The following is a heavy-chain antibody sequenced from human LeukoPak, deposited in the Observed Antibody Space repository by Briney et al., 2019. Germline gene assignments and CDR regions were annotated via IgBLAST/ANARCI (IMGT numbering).Heavy chain of an antibody. CDR2: ITGSGGRT. V-gene: IGHV3-23*01. Sequence: GGSLRLSCAASGFTFSNAWMSWVRQAPGKGLEWVSAITGSGGRTYYADSVKGRFTISRDNSKNTLYLQMNSLRAEDTAVYYCARRAGGYSHPYDYWGQGILVTVSS. CDR1: GFTFSNAW. D-gene: IGHD4-23*01. CDR3: ARRAGGYSHPYDY. J-gene: IGHJ4*02.